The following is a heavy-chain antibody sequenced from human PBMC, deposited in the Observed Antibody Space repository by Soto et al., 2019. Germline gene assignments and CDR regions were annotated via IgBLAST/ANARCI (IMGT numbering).Heavy chain of an antibody. J-gene: IGHJ6*03. CDR2: ISGSGGST. V-gene: IGHV3-23*01. D-gene: IGHD2-2*01. Sequence: HPGGSLRLSCAASGFTFSSYAMSWVRQAPGKGLEWVSAISGSGGSTYYADSVKGRFTISRDNSKNTLYLQMNSLRAEDTAVYYCSTSTYYYYYYYMDVWGKGTTVNVSS. CDR3: STSTYYYYYYYMDV. CDR1: GFTFSSYA.